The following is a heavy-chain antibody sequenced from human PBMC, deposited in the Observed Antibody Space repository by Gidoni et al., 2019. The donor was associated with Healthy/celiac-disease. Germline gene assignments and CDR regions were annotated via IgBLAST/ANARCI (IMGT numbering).Heavy chain of an antibody. V-gene: IGHV4-30-2*01. CDR2: IYHSGST. D-gene: IGHD3-10*01. Sequence: QLQLQESGSGLVKPSQTLSLTCAVSGGSISSGGYSWSWIRQPPGKGLEWIGYIYHSGSTYYNPSLKSRVTISVDRSKNQFSLKLSSVTAADTAVYYCARALRYYGSGSYQDSFDPWGQGTLVTVSS. J-gene: IGHJ5*02. CDR1: GGSISSGGYS. CDR3: ARALRYYGSGSYQDSFDP.